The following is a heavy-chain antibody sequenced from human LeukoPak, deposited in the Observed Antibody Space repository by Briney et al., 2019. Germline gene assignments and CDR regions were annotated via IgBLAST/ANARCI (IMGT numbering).Heavy chain of an antibody. V-gene: IGHV4-34*01. J-gene: IGHJ4*02. CDR2: INHSGST. D-gene: IGHD5-24*01. CDR1: GGSFSGYY. Sequence: PSETLSLTCAVFGGSFSGYYWSWIRQPPGKGLEWIGEINHSGSTNYNPSLKSRVTISVDTSKNQFSLKLSSVTAADTAVYYCAQGSRDGYNSYFDYWAREPWSPSPQ. CDR3: AQGSRDGYNSYFDY.